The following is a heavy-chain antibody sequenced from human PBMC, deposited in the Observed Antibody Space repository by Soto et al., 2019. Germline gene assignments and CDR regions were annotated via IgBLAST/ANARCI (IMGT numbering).Heavy chain of an antibody. D-gene: IGHD3-16*02. CDR3: TKYSFDRDRKQYYFDP. CDR2: SSWNSRTT. V-gene: IGHV3-9*01. CDR1: GFTFDDYV. Sequence: EVQLVESGGGLVQPARSLRLSCEASGFTFDDYVMHWVRQGPGKGLEWVSSSSWNSRTTDYAESVEGRFTVSRDNAKNTLYLEMNSLRIEDTAFHYCTKYSFDRDRKQYYFDPWGQGTLVTVSS. J-gene: IGHJ4*02.